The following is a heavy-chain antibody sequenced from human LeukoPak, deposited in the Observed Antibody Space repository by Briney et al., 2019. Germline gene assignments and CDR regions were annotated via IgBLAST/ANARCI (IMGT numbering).Heavy chain of an antibody. CDR1: GGSISSYY. CDR2: IYYSGST. D-gene: IGHD3-22*01. J-gene: IGHJ4*02. V-gene: IGHV4-59*08. Sequence: PSETLSLTCTVSGGSISSYYWSWIRQPPGKGLEWIGYIYYSGSTNYNPSLKSRVTISVDTSKNQFSLKLSSVTAADTAVYYCARHIGRGHDYYDSSGFTYYFDYWGQGTLVTVSS. CDR3: ARHIGRGHDYYDSSGFTYYFDY.